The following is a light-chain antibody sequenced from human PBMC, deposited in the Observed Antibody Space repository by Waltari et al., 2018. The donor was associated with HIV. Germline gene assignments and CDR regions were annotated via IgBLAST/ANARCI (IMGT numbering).Light chain of an antibody. CDR3: SAWDSSLSEWV. V-gene: IGLV10-54*01. CDR1: DKKGGHEG. Sequence: AGLTQRSSVCKGLVQLVTLTCTGNDKKGGHEGAGSLLRLEGHPTAVLSYRGGARHGVISQKDCASRSGNTASLTITGLRVDDEAVYYCSAWDSSLSEWVFGGGTKLTVL. J-gene: IGLJ3*02. CDR2: RGG.